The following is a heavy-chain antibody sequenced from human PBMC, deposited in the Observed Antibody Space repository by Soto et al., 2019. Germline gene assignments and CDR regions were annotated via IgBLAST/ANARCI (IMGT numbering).Heavy chain of an antibody. CDR1: GGTFRTYT. D-gene: IGHD6-13*01. Sequence: QFQLVQSGAEVKKRRSSLKVSCKASGGTFRTYTIIWVRQAPGQGLEWMGRILPMLDITNSAQRFQGRVTITADKSTSTAYLELSSLRSEDTAVYYCTLGSWSAETFDIWGRGTMVTVSS. CDR2: ILPMLDIT. V-gene: IGHV1-69*02. CDR3: TLGSWSAETFDI. J-gene: IGHJ3*02.